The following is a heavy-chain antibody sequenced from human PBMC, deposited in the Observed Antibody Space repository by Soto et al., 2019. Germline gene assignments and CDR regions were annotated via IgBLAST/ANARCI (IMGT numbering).Heavy chain of an antibody. V-gene: IGHV1-69*06. Sequence: GASVTVSCKASGGTFSSYAISWVRQAPGQGLEWMGGIIPIFGTANYAQKFQGRATITADKSTSTAYMELSSLRSEDTAMYYCAREVPQFALGMDVWGQGTTVTVSS. CDR3: AREVPQFALGMDV. J-gene: IGHJ6*02. CDR1: GGTFSSYA. D-gene: IGHD3-10*01. CDR2: IIPIFGTA.